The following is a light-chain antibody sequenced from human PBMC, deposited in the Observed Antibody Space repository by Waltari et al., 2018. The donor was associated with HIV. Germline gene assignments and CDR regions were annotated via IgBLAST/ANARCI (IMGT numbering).Light chain of an antibody. CDR2: EAS. Sequence: DIQMTQSPSTLSASIGDRVSFTCRASQNIGNWLAWYQQKPGKAPNLLISEASNLESGVPANFSGSGSGTHFTLTISGLRPDDFASYYCQQYYNFPVTFGQGTKL. J-gene: IGKJ2*01. CDR1: QNIGNW. CDR3: QQYYNFPVT. V-gene: IGKV1-5*03.